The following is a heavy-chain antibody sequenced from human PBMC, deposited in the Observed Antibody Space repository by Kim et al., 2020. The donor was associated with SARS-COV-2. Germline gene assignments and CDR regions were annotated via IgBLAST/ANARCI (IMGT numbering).Heavy chain of an antibody. D-gene: IGHD3-22*01. V-gene: IGHV1-3*01. Sequence: QKFQGRVTITRDTSASTAYMELSSLRSEDTAVYYCASSRDSSGYYHYFDYWGQGTLVTVSS. J-gene: IGHJ4*02. CDR3: ASSRDSSGYYHYFDY.